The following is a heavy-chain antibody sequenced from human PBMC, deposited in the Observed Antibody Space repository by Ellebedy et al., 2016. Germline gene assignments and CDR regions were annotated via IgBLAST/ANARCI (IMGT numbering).Heavy chain of an antibody. D-gene: IGHD3-9*01. CDR3: ASTLLGSFYDLLTSYVY. J-gene: IGHJ4*02. V-gene: IGHV1-18*01. CDR2: MNAYNGNT. CDR1: GYTFTTYG. Sequence: ASVKVSXKASGYTFTTYGISWVRQAPGQGLEWMGWMNAYNGNTKYAQKFQGRVTMTTDTSTSTAYMELRSLRSDDTAVYYCASTLLGSFYDLLTSYVYWGQGTLVAVSS.